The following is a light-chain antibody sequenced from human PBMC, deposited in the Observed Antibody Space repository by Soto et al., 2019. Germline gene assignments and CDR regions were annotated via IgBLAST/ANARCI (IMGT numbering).Light chain of an antibody. Sequence: EIVLTQSPGTLSLSPGERATLSCRASQSVSSNYLAWYQQIPGQPPRLLISDASSRATGIPDRFSGTGSGTDFTLTISRLEPEYFAVYYCQQYGSSRWTFGQGTKVEIK. J-gene: IGKJ1*01. CDR2: DAS. CDR3: QQYGSSRWT. CDR1: QSVSSNY. V-gene: IGKV3-20*01.